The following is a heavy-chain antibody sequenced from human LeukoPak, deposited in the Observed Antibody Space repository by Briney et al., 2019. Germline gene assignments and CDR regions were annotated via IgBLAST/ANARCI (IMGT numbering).Heavy chain of an antibody. D-gene: IGHD1-26*01. Sequence: GGSLRLSCAASGFTFSSYWMTWVPQAPGNGLEWVANIKQDGSEKYYVDSVKGRFTISRDNAKNSLYLQMNSLKAEDTAVYYCARGRWELLWWGQGTLVTVSS. CDR2: IKQDGSEK. J-gene: IGHJ4*02. CDR3: ARGRWELLW. CDR1: GFTFSSYW. V-gene: IGHV3-7*01.